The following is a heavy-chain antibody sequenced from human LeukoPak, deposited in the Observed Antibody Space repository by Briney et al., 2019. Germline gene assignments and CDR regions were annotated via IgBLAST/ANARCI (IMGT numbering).Heavy chain of an antibody. V-gene: IGHV1-2*02. CDR3: ARGRRRHSSSWYYFDY. Sequence: ASVKVSCKASGYTFTGYYMHWVRQAPGQGLDWMGWIDPNSGGTSCAQKFQGRVTMTRNTSISTAYMELSSLRSEDTAVYYCARGRRRHSSSWYYFDYWGQGTLVTVSS. J-gene: IGHJ4*02. CDR1: GYTFTGYY. D-gene: IGHD6-13*01. CDR2: IDPNSGGT.